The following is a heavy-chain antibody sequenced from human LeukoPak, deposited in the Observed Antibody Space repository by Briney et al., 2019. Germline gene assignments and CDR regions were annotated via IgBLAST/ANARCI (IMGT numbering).Heavy chain of an antibody. CDR2: IYYSGST. Sequence: SETLSLTCTVSGGSISSYYWSWIRQPPGKGLEWIGYIYYSGSTNYNPSLKSRVTISVDTSKNQFSLKLSSVTAADTAVYYCAREVYGDYASWGQGTLVTVSS. CDR3: AREVYGDYAS. V-gene: IGHV4-59*01. J-gene: IGHJ4*02. CDR1: GGSISSYY. D-gene: IGHD4-17*01.